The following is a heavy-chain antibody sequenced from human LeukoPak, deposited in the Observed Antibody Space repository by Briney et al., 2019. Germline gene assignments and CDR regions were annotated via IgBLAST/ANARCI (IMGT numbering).Heavy chain of an antibody. D-gene: IGHD2-2*01. Sequence: SETLSLTCTVSGGSISGYYWSWIRQPPGKGLEWIGEINHSGSTNYNPSLKSRVTISVDTSKNQFSLKLSSVTAADTAVYYCARWRRSCLDYWGQGTLVTVSS. CDR1: GGSISGYY. J-gene: IGHJ4*02. CDR3: ARWRRSCLDY. V-gene: IGHV4-34*01. CDR2: INHSGST.